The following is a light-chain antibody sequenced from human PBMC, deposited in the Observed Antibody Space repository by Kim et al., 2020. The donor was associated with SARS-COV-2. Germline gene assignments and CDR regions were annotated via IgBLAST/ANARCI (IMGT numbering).Light chain of an antibody. J-gene: IGKJ2*01. CDR1: ESISSN. V-gene: IGKV3-15*01. CDR3: QQYPGWPH. CDR2: GAS. Sequence: PGERATLSCRASESISSNLAWYQHKPGQPPRLLFYGASTRVTGIPARFTASGSGTEFALTISSLQSEDFAVYYCQQYPGWPHFGLGTKLEI.